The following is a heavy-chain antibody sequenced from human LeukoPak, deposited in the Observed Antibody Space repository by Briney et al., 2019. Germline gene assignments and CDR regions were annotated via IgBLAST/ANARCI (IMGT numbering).Heavy chain of an antibody. CDR2: ISAYNGNT. CDR1: GYTFTSYG. Sequence: ASVKVSCKASGYTFTSYGISWVRQAPGQGLEWVGWISAYNGNTNYAQKLQGRVTMTTDTSTSTAYMELRSLRSDDTAVYYCARHRTPDADCSSTSCYRSGAGRWFDPWGQGTLVTVSS. V-gene: IGHV1-18*04. D-gene: IGHD2-2*02. CDR3: ARHRTPDADCSSTSCYRSGAGRWFDP. J-gene: IGHJ5*02.